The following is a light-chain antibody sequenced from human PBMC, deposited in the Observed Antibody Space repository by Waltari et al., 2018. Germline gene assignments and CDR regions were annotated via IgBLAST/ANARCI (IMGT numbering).Light chain of an antibody. CDR2: KDT. CDR1: ALPNQY. Sequence: SFELTHPPSVSVSPGQTARIPCSGDALPNQYAYWYQQKPGQAPVVVIYKDTERPSGIPERFSGSTSGTTVTLTISGVQAEDEADYYCQSADTTSSLYVFGGGTKVTVL. CDR3: QSADTTSSLYV. J-gene: IGLJ1*01. V-gene: IGLV3-25*03.